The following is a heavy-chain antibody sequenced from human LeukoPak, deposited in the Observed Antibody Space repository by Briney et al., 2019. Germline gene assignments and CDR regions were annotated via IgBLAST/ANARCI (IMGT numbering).Heavy chain of an antibody. CDR2: INSRSRYI. D-gene: IGHD3-16*02. J-gene: IGHJ4*02. V-gene: IGHV3-21*01. Sequence: PGGSLRLSCAASGFTFSDYSMNWVRQPPGKGLQWVSSINSRSRYIYHADSVKGRFSISRDNAKNSMYLQMNSLRAEDTAVYYCARVAWYYDYVWGSYRHGPPDYWGQGTLVTVSS. CDR1: GFTFSDYS. CDR3: ARVAWYYDYVWGSYRHGPPDY.